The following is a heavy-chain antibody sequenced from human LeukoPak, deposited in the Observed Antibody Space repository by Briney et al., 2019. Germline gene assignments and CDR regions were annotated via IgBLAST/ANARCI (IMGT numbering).Heavy chain of an antibody. CDR3: ARGLGYYDFWSGPNWFDP. J-gene: IGHJ5*02. CDR2: ISGYNGNI. CDR1: GYTFTSYG. V-gene: IGHV1-18*01. D-gene: IGHD3-3*01. Sequence: GASVKVSCKASGYTFTSYGISWVRQAPGQGLEWMGWISGYNGNINYAQKLQGRVTMTTDTSTSTAYMELRSLRSDDTAVYYCARGLGYYDFWSGPNWFDPWGQGTLVTVSS.